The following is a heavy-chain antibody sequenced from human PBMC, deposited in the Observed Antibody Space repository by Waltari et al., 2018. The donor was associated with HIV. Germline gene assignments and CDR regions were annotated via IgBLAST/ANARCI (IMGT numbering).Heavy chain of an antibody. CDR1: GPSFGSVG. V-gene: IGHV3-30*03. D-gene: IGHD3-10*01. CDR3: GVDSSQVLWFGESLAL. J-gene: IGHJ4*02. CDR2: ISYDGIKK. Sequence: QVQLVESGGGVVQPGDVLRLSCAASGPSFGSVGMHWVRQAPGKGLEWVAAISYDGIKKFYADSVRGRFTISRDTSKKTLYLQMNTLKTEDTAVYFCGVDSSQVLWFGESLALWGQGTLVTVSS.